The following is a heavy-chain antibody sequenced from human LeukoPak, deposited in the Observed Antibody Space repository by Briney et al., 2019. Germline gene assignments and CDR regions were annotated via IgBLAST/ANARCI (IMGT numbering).Heavy chain of an antibody. V-gene: IGHV4-34*01. CDR2: INHSGST. CDR1: GGSFSGYY. D-gene: IGHD3-22*01. Sequence: SETLSLTCAVYGGSFSGYYWSWLRQPPGKGLEWIGEINHSGSTNYNPSLKSRVTISVDTSKNQFSLELSSVTAADTAVYYCAREIGDYYDSSGYRTYYFDYWGQGTLVTVSS. CDR3: AREIGDYYDSSGYRTYYFDY. J-gene: IGHJ4*02.